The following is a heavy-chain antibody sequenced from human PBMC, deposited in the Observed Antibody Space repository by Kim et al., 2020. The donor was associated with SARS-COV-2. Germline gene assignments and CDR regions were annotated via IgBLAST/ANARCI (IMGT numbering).Heavy chain of an antibody. J-gene: IGHJ6*02. CDR2: SNSSSSYT. Sequence: WGSLRLSCAASGFTFSNYYKCWIRQAPGKGLEWVSFSNSSSSYTNYADSVKGRFTISRDNTKNTLYLQMNSLRAEDTAVYYCARVGSGLAGYYCYYGMDVWGQGTTVSVS. V-gene: IGHV3-11*05. CDR3: ARVGSGLAGYYCYYGMDV. CDR1: GFTFSNYY. D-gene: IGHD6-19*01.